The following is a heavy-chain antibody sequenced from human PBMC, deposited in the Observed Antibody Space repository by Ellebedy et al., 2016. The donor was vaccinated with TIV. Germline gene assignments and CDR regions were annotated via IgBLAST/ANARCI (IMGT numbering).Heavy chain of an antibody. J-gene: IGHJ4*02. CDR1: GFTFSSYS. CDR2: ISSSSSYI. D-gene: IGHD1-26*01. Sequence: PGGSLRLSCAASGFTFSSYSMNWVRQAPGKGLEWVSSISSSSSYIYYADSVKGRFTISRDNAKNSLYLQMNSLRAEDTAVYYCARDRSKRIVGATTNDYWGQGTLVTVSS. CDR3: ARDRSKRIVGATTNDY. V-gene: IGHV3-21*01.